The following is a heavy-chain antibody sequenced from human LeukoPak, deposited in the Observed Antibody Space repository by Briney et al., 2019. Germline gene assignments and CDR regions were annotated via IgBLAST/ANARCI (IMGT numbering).Heavy chain of an antibody. V-gene: IGHV3-7*01. D-gene: IGHD6-19*01. CDR2: IKQDGSET. CDR3: ARLSTAVVDSDY. Sequence: GGSLRLSCAASGFTFSDYWMSWVRQASGKGLEWVANIKQDGSETYYVDSVKGRFTISRDNARNSLYLQMNSLRAEGTAMYYCARLSTAVVDSDYWGQGTLVTVSS. J-gene: IGHJ4*02. CDR1: GFTFSDYW.